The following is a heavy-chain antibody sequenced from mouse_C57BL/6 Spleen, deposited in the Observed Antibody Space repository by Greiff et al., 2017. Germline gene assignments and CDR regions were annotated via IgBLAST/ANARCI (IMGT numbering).Heavy chain of an antibody. CDR3: ARLTMVVDDAMDY. CDR1: GFTFSDYG. D-gene: IGHD1-1*01. V-gene: IGHV5-17*01. J-gene: IGHJ4*01. Sequence: EVKLVESGGGLVKPGGSLKLSCAASGFTFSDYGMHWVRQAPEKGLEWVAYISSGSSTIYYADTVKGRFTISRDNAKNTLFLQMTSLRSEDTAMYYCARLTMVVDDAMDYWGQGTSVTVSS. CDR2: ISSGSSTI.